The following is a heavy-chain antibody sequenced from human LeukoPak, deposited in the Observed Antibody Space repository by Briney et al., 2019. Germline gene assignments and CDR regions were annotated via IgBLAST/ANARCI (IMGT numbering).Heavy chain of an antibody. J-gene: IGHJ4*02. D-gene: IGHD2-15*01. CDR3: AREVASPGGYDY. V-gene: IGHV4-30-4*01. CDR1: GGSISSGDYY. CDR2: IYYSGST. Sequence: PSETLSLTCTVSGGSISSGDYYWSWIRQPPGKGLEWIGYIYYSGSTYYNPSLKSRVTISVDTSKNQFSLKLSSVTAADTAVYYCAREVASPGGYDYWGQGTLVTVSS.